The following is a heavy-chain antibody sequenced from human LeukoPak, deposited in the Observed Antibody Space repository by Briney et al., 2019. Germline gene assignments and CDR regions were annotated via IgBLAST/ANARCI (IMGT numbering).Heavy chain of an antibody. J-gene: IGHJ4*02. CDR2: ISSSSSYI. Sequence: GGSLRLSCAASGFTFSSYSMNWVRQAPGKGLEWVSSISSSSSYIYYADSVKGRFTISRDNAKNSLYLQMNSLRAEDTAVYYCVCRSSSFGASVEHLDYWGQGTLVTVSS. V-gene: IGHV3-21*01. CDR3: VCRSSSFGASVEHLDY. CDR1: GFTFSSYS. D-gene: IGHD3-3*01.